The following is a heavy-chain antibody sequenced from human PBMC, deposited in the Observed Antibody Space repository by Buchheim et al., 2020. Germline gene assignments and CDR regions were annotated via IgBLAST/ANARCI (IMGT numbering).Heavy chain of an antibody. D-gene: IGHD6-19*01. CDR3: TYSSGWYGSFDY. CDR2: ISSSGSTI. V-gene: IGHV3-48*03. J-gene: IGHJ4*02. CDR1: GFTFSSYE. Sequence: EVQLVESGGGLVQPGGSLRLSCAASGFTFSSYEMNWVRQAPGKGLEWVSYISSSGSTIYYADSVKGRFIISRDNAQNSLYLQMNSLRAEDTAVYYCTYSSGWYGSFDYWGQGTL.